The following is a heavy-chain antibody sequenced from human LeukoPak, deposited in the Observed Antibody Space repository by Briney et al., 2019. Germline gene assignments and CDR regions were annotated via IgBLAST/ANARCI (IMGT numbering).Heavy chain of an antibody. CDR2: INHSGST. Sequence: SETLSLTCAVYGGSFSGYYWSWIRQPPGKGLEWIGEINHSGSTNYNPSLTSRVTISVGTSKNQFSLKLSSVTAADTAVYYCGGRGRGVAGRFDYWGQGNLVTVSS. CDR1: GGSFSGYY. CDR3: GGRGRGVAGRFDY. V-gene: IGHV4-34*01. J-gene: IGHJ4*02. D-gene: IGHD3-10*01.